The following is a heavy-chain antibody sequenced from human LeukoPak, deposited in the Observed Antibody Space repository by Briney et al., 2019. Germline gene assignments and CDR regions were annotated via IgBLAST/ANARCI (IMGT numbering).Heavy chain of an antibody. D-gene: IGHD3-3*01. J-gene: IGHJ5*02. Sequence: ASVKVSCKASGYTFTSYGISWVRQAPGQGLEWMGWISAYNGNTNYAQKLQGRVTMITDTSTSTAYMELRSLRSDDTAVYYCARDQIYYDFWSGLDPWGQGTLVTVSS. V-gene: IGHV1-18*01. CDR3: ARDQIYYDFWSGLDP. CDR1: GYTFTSYG. CDR2: ISAYNGNT.